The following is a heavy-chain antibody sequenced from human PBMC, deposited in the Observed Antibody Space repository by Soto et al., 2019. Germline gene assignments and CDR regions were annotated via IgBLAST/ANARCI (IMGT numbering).Heavy chain of an antibody. J-gene: IGHJ6*02. D-gene: IGHD3-3*01. V-gene: IGHV4-59*01. Sequence: SETLSLTCTVSGGSISSYYWSWIRQPPGKGLEWIGYIYYSGSTNYNPSLKSRVTISVDTSKNQFSLKLSSVTAADTAVYYCARDHNTIFGYYYGMDVWGQGTTVTVSS. CDR1: GGSISSYY. CDR3: ARDHNTIFGYYYGMDV. CDR2: IYYSGST.